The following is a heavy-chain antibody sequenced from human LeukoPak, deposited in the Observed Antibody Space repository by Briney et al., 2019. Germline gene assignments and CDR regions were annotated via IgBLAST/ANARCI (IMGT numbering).Heavy chain of an antibody. CDR2: IRSKAYGGTT. J-gene: IGHJ4*02. D-gene: IGHD1-26*01. CDR3: TRDIVRRSGSYLSEDY. V-gene: IGHV3-49*03. Sequence: GGSLRLSCTASGFTFGDYAMSWFRQAPGKGLEWVGFIRSKAYGGTTEYAASVKGRFTISRDDSKSIAYLQMNSLKTEDTAVYYCTRDIVRRSGSYLSEDYWGQGTLVTVSS. CDR1: GFTFGDYA.